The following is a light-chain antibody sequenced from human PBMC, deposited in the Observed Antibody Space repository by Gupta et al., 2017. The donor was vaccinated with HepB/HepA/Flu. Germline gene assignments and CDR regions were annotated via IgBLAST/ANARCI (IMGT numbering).Light chain of an antibody. V-gene: IGLV1-44*01. J-gene: IGLJ3*02. CDR1: SSTIGTNT. CDR3: AAWDDSLSGHWV. CDR2: TKN. Sequence: QSVLSQPPSASGTPGQRVTISCSGSSSTIGTNTVNWYQQLPGTAPKLLIYTKNQRPSGVPDRFSGSKSGTSASLAISGLQSEDEAVYYCAAWDDSLSGHWVFGGGTKVTVL.